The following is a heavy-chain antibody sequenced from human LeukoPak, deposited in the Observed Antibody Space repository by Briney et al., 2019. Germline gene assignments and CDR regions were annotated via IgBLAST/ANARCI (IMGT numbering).Heavy chain of an antibody. CDR3: ASLDSVVRDY. CDR2: VSGSGGTT. V-gene: IGHV3-23*01. CDR1: GFTFSIYA. Sequence: PGGSLRLSCAASGFTFSIYAMSWVRQAPGKGLEWVSGVSGSGGTTYYADSVKGRFTISRDNSKNTLYLQMNSLRAEDTAVYYCASLDSVVRDYWGQGTLVTVSS. D-gene: IGHD4-23*01. J-gene: IGHJ4*02.